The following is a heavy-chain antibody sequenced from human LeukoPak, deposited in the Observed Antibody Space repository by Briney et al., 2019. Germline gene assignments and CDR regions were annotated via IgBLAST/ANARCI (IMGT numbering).Heavy chain of an antibody. V-gene: IGHV4-39*01. Sequence: SETLSLTCAVYGGSFSSYYWGWIRQPPGKGLEWIGSIYYSGSTYYNPSLKSRVTISVDTSKNQFSLKLSSVTAADTAVYYCARHDCSGGSCYGPDYWGQGTLVTVSS. CDR1: GGSFSSYY. CDR2: IYYSGST. J-gene: IGHJ4*02. D-gene: IGHD2-15*01. CDR3: ARHDCSGGSCYGPDY.